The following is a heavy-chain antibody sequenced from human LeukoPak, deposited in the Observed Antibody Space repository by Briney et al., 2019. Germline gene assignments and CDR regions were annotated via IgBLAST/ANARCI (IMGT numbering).Heavy chain of an antibody. CDR2: INQDGNEK. Sequence: PGGSLRLSCAASGFPFSTYWMSWVRQAPGKGLEGVANINQDGNEKNYVGSVEGRFTISRDNAKNSLYLQMNSLRAEDTAVYYCATEVGSPTVRSAFDIWGQGTMVTVSS. J-gene: IGHJ3*02. V-gene: IGHV3-7*01. CDR3: ATEVGSPTVRSAFDI. CDR1: GFPFSTYW. D-gene: IGHD1-26*01.